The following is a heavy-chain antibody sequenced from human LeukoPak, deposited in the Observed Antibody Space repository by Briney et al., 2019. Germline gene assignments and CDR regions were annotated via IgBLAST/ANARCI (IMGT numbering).Heavy chain of an antibody. CDR2: IYHSGST. CDR3: ARQSMIVVVSWDY. V-gene: IGHV4-38-2*02. Sequence: PSETLSLTCTVSGHSISSDYYWAWVRQPPGKGLEWIGSIYHSGSTYYNPSLKSRVTISVDTSKNQFSLKLSSVTAADTAVYYCARQSMIVVVSWDYWGQGTLVTVSS. J-gene: IGHJ4*02. CDR1: GHSISSDYY. D-gene: IGHD3-22*01.